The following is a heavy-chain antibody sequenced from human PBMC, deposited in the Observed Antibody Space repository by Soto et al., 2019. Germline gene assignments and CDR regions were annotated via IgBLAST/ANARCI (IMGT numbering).Heavy chain of an antibody. CDR2: IDPSDSYT. V-gene: IGHV5-10-1*01. CDR1: GYSFTSYW. J-gene: IGHJ4*02. Sequence: EVQLVQSGAEVKKPGESLRISCKGSGYSFTSYWISWVRQMPGKGLEWMGRIDPSDSYTNYSPSFQGHVTISADKSISPAYMQWSSLKASATSMYYCATLVMWSRYSSGGVDYWGQVTLVTVSS. D-gene: IGHD6-19*01. CDR3: ATLVMWSRYSSGGVDY.